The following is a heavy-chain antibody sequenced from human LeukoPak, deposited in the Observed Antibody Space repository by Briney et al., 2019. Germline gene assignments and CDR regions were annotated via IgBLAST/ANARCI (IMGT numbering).Heavy chain of an antibody. V-gene: IGHV3-48*03. CDR1: GFTFSSYE. CDR3: AELGITMIGGV. CDR2: ISTSGSTI. J-gene: IGHJ6*04. Sequence: PGGSLRLSCAASGFTFSSYEMNWVRQAPGKGLERVSDISTSGSTIYYADSVKGRFTISRDNAKNSLYLQMNSLRAEVTAVYYCAELGITMIGGVWGKGTTVTISS. D-gene: IGHD3-10*02.